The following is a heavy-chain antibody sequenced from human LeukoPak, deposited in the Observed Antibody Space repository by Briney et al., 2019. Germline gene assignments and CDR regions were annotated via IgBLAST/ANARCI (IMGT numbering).Heavy chain of an antibody. CDR1: GYSFTSYW. D-gene: IGHD1-26*01. V-gene: IGHV5-51*01. CDR3: ARHSGSPSNRIDP. J-gene: IGHJ5*02. Sequence: GESLKISCKGSGYSFTSYWIGWVRQMPGKSLEWMGIIYPGDSDTRYSPSFQGQVTISADKSISTAYLQWSSLKASDTAMYYCARHSGSPSNRIDPWGQGTLVTVSS. CDR2: IYPGDSDT.